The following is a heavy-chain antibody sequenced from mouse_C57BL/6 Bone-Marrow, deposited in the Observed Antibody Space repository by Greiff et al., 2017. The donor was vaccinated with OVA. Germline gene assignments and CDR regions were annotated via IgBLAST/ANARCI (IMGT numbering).Heavy chain of an antibody. CDR3: EREGYSNSYAMDY. Sequence: VQLQQPGAELVMPGASVKLSCKASGYTFTSYWMHWVKQRPGQGLEWIGEIYPSDSYTKYNQKFKGKSTLTVDKSSSTAYMQLSSMTSEDSAVYYCEREGYSNSYAMDYWGQGTSVTVSS. CDR1: GYTFTSYW. D-gene: IGHD2-5*01. V-gene: IGHV1-69*01. CDR2: IYPSDSYT. J-gene: IGHJ4*01.